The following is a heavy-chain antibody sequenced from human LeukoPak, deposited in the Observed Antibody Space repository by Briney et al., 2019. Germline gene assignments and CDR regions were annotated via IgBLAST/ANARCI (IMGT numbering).Heavy chain of an antibody. J-gene: IGHJ4*02. Sequence: GGSLRLSCAASGFTFSSYALSWVRQAPGKGLEWVSAISGSGGSTYYADSVKGRFTISRDNSKNTLYLQMNSLRAEDTAVYYCAKDGFGLSPAAIRGGGYDYWGQGTLVTVSS. CDR2: ISGSGGST. CDR3: AKDGFGLSPAAIRGGGYDY. CDR1: GFTFSSYA. V-gene: IGHV3-23*01. D-gene: IGHD2-2*01.